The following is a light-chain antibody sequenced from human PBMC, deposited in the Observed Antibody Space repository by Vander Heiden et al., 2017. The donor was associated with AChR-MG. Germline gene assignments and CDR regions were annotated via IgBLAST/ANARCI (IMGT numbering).Light chain of an antibody. J-gene: IGKJ3*01. CDR1: QSVSSY. V-gene: IGKV3-11*01. Sequence: EIVLTQSPATLSLSPGERATLSCRASQSVSSYLAWYQQKPGQAPRLLIYDASNRATGITARFSGSGSGTDFTLTISSLEPEDFAVYYCQQRINGPRGFTFGHGTKVDIK. CDR2: DAS. CDR3: QQRINGPRGFT.